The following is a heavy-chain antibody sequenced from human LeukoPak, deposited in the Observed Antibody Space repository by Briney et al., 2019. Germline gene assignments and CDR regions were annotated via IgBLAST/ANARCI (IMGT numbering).Heavy chain of an antibody. D-gene: IGHD2-15*01. J-gene: IGHJ4*02. CDR1: GGYISSSSYY. V-gene: IGHV4-39*01. CDR2: MYYSGST. Sequence: SETLSLTCSVSGGYISSSSYYWGWIRQPPGKGLEWIGSMYYSGSTYYKPSLKSRITISVDTSKNQFSLKLSSVTAADTAVYYCARLYCSGGSCYSGTGCFDYWGQGTLVTVSS. CDR3: ARLYCSGGSCYSGTGCFDY.